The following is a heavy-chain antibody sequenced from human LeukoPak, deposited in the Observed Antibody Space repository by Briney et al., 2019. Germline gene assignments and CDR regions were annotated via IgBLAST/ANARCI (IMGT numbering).Heavy chain of an antibody. Sequence: SETLSLTCTVSGGSISSYYWSWIRQPPGKGLEWIGYIYYRWSTNYNPSLKRRVTISVDTSKNQFSLKLSSVTAADTAVYYCARDDSSGYPLDIWGQGTMVTVSS. CDR3: ARDDSSGYPLDI. D-gene: IGHD3-22*01. V-gene: IGHV4-59*01. CDR1: GGSISSYY. CDR2: IYYRWST. J-gene: IGHJ3*02.